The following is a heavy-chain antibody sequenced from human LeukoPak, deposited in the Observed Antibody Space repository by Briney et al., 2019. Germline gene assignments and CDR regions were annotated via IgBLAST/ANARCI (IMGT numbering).Heavy chain of an antibody. V-gene: IGHV4-59*08. CDR1: GGSISSYY. CDR3: ARVVLVRGVMGYYYGMDV. CDR2: IYYSGST. J-gene: IGHJ6*02. D-gene: IGHD3-10*01. Sequence: SETLSLTCTVSGGSISSYYWSWIRQPPGKGLEWIGYIYYSGSTNYNPSLKSRVTISVDTSKNQFSLKLSSVTAADTAVYYCARVVLVRGVMGYYYGMDVWGQGTTVTVSS.